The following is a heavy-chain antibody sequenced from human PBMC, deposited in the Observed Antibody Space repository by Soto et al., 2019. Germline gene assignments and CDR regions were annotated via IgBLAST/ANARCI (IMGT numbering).Heavy chain of an antibody. CDR1: GYTFINHG. J-gene: IGHJ4*02. CDR3: ARDFYPLAYYFDP. Sequence: QVQLVQSEAEVKKPGASVKVSSEASGYTFINHGISWVRQAPGQGLDWMGWVSGSNGNTKYAQKFQGRVTMTTETSTSTAHMELRNLRSDDTAVYFCARDFYPLAYYFDPWGQGTLVTVSS. CDR2: VSGSNGNT. V-gene: IGHV1-18*04.